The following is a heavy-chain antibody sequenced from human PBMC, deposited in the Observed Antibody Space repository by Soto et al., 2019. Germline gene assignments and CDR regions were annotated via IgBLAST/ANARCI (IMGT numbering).Heavy chain of an antibody. CDR3: AKDIVATIMWDYGMDV. J-gene: IGHJ6*02. CDR2: ISYDGSNK. V-gene: IGHV3-30*18. Sequence: QVQLVESGGGVVQPGRSLRLSCAASGFTFSSYGMHWVRQAPGKGLEWVAVISYDGSNKYYADSVKGRFTISRDNSKNTLYLQMNSLRAEDTAVYYCAKDIVATIMWDYGMDVWGQGTTVTVSS. CDR1: GFTFSSYG. D-gene: IGHD5-12*01.